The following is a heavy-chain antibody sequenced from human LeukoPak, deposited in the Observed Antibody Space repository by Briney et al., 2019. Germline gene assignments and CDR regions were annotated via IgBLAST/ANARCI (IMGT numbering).Heavy chain of an antibody. J-gene: IGHJ4*02. CDR1: GFTFSSYS. CDR2: ISSSSSYI. Sequence: GRSLRLSCAASGFTFSSYSMNWVRQAPGKGLEWVSSISSSSSYIYYADSVKGRFTISRDNAKNSLYLQMNSLRAEDTAVYYCARVEEVSSSWPFDYWGQGTLVTVSS. CDR3: ARVEEVSSSWPFDY. D-gene: IGHD6-13*01. V-gene: IGHV3-21*01.